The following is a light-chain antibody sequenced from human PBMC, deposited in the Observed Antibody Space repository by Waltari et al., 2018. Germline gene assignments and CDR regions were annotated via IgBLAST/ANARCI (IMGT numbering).Light chain of an antibody. V-gene: IGLV3-21*02. CDR3: QVWDGNSDHPVL. CDR1: NIGSKS. Sequence: SYVLTQPPSVSVAPGQTARITCGGDNIGSKSVNWYQKKPGQAPVLVVYADGDRHSGVPGRFSGSNSGNTATLAISRVEAGDEADYYCQVWDGNSDHPVLFGGGTKLTVL. CDR2: ADG. J-gene: IGLJ2*01.